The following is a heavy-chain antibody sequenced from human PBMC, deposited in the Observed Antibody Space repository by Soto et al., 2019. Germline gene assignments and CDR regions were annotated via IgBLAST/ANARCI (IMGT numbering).Heavy chain of an antibody. D-gene: IGHD3-3*01. CDR2: IYYSGST. Sequence: SETLSLTCTVSGGSVSSGSYYWSWIRQPPGKGLEWIGYIYYSGSTNYNPSLKSRVTISVDTSKNQFSLKLSSVTAADTAVYYCARLHDFWSGYYNADEYYYYGMDVWGQGTTVTVSS. J-gene: IGHJ6*02. V-gene: IGHV4-61*01. CDR1: GGSVSSGSYY. CDR3: ARLHDFWSGYYNADEYYYYGMDV.